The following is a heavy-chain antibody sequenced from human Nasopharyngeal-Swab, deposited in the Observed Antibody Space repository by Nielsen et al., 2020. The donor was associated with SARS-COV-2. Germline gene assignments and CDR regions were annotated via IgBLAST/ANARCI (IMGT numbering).Heavy chain of an antibody. D-gene: IGHD6-19*01. Sequence: GGSLRLSCAASGFTFSSYAMGWVRQAPGKGLEWVSAISGSGGSTYYADSVKGRFTISRDNSKNTLYLQMNSLRAEDTAVYYCASATVSSGWSNDAFDIWGQGTMVTVSS. CDR2: ISGSGGST. CDR3: ASATVSSGWSNDAFDI. V-gene: IGHV3-23*01. J-gene: IGHJ3*02. CDR1: GFTFSSYA.